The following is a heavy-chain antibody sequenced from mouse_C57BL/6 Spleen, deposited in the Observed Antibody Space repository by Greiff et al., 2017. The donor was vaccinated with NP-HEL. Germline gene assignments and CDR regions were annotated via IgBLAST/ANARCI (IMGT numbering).Heavy chain of an antibody. CDR1: GFTFSSYA. CDR2: ISDGGSYT. Sequence: EVQVVESGGGLVKPGGSLKLSCAASGFTFSSYAMSWVRQTPEKRLEWVATISDGGSYTYYPDNVKGRFTISRDNAKNNLYLQMSHLKSEDTAMYYCARGGITTVVAPYAMDYWGQGTSVTVSS. V-gene: IGHV5-4*01. D-gene: IGHD1-1*01. CDR3: ARGGITTVVAPYAMDY. J-gene: IGHJ4*01.